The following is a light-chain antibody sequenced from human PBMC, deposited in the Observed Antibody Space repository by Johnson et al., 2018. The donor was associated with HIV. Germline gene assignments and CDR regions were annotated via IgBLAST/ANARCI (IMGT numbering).Light chain of an antibody. V-gene: IGLV1-51*01. CDR3: GTWDSSLSAAYV. J-gene: IGLJ1*01. Sequence: VLTQPPSVSAAPGQKVTISCSGSSSNIGNNYVSWYQQLPGTAPKLLIYDNNKRPSGIPDRFSGSKSGTSATLGITGLQTGDEADYYCGTWDSSLSAAYVFGTGTKVTVL. CDR1: SSNIGNNY. CDR2: DNN.